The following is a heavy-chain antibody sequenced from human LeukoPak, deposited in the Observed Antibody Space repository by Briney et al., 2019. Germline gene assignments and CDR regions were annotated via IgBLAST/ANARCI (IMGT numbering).Heavy chain of an antibody. CDR1: GGSSSSYY. Sequence: PSETLSLXCTVSGGSSSSYYWSWIRQPPGKGLESIGYIYYSGSTNYNPSLKSRVTISVDTSKNQFSLKLSSVTAADTAVYYCARGPSGSGDAFDIWGQGTMVTVSS. J-gene: IGHJ3*02. CDR2: IYYSGST. D-gene: IGHD1-14*01. CDR3: ARGPSGSGDAFDI. V-gene: IGHV4-59*01.